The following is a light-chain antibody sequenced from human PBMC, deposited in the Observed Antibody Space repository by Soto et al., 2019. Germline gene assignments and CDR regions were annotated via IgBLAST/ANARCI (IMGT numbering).Light chain of an antibody. CDR1: SSDVGGYNY. CDR3: SSYTGSSTLVL. CDR2: EVT. J-gene: IGLJ2*01. V-gene: IGLV2-14*01. Sequence: QSVLTQPASVSGSPGQSITISCTGTSSDVGGYNYVSWYQQHAGKAPKLMIYEVTNRHSWVSTRFSGSKSGNTASLTLSGFGVEDEADAYCSSYTGSSTLVLFGGGTQLTVL.